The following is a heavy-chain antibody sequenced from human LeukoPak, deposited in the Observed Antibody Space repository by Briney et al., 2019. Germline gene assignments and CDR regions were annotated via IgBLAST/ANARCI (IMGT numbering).Heavy chain of an antibody. CDR2: IYHSGST. V-gene: IGHV4-38-2*01. CDR1: GYSISSGCY. D-gene: IGHD3-9*01. Sequence: SETLSLTCAVSGYSISSGCYWGWIRQPPGKGLEWIGSIYHSGSTYYNPSLKSRVTISVDTFKNQFSLKLSSVTAADTAVYYCARQAGYFDWLDYWGQGTLVTVSS. CDR3: ARQAGYFDWLDY. J-gene: IGHJ4*02.